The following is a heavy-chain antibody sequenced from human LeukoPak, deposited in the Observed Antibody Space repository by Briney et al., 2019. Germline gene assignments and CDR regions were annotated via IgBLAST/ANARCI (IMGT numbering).Heavy chain of an antibody. V-gene: IGHV1-18*04. CDR3: ARDLPGGFGAFDI. J-gene: IGHJ3*02. Sequence: ASVKVSCKASGYTFTSYYMHWVRQAPGQGLEWMGWISANNVNTYYSQKLQGRVTMTTDTSTSTAYMELKSLRSDDTAVYYCARDLPGGFGAFDIWGQGTMVTVSS. CDR1: GYTFTSYY. D-gene: IGHD3-10*01. CDR2: ISANNVNT.